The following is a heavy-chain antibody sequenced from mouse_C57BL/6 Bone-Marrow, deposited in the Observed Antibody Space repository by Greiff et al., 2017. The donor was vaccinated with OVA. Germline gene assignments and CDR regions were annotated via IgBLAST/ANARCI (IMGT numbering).Heavy chain of an antibody. V-gene: IGHV5-2*01. CDR1: EYEFPSHD. D-gene: IGHD2-4*01. Sequence: EVQGVESGGGLVQPGESLKLSCESNEYEFPSHDMSWVRKTPEKRLELVAALNSDGGSTYYPDTMERRFIISRDNTKKTLYLQMSSLRSEDTALYYGARPYDDYDGRFAYWGQGTLVTVSA. CDR3: ARPYDDYDGRFAY. CDR2: LNSDGGST. J-gene: IGHJ3*01.